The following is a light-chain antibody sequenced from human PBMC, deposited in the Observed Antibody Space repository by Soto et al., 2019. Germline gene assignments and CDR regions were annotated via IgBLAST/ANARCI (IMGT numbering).Light chain of an antibody. Sequence: QSVPTQPPSASGSPGHSVTISCTGTSSDVGRYNYVSWYQQHPGKAPKLMISEVNKRASGVPDRFSGSKSGNTASLTVSGLQAEDEADYYCSSYAGTPFVFGTGTKVTVL. J-gene: IGLJ1*01. CDR3: SSYAGTPFV. V-gene: IGLV2-8*01. CDR1: SSDVGRYNY. CDR2: EVN.